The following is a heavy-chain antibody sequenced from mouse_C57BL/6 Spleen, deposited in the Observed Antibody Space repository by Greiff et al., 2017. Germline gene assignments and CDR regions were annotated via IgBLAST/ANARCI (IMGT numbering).Heavy chain of an antibody. Sequence: DVHLVESGGGLVKPGGSLKLSCAASGFTFSDYGMHWVRQAPEKGLAWVAYISSGSSTIYYADTVKGRFTISRDNAKNTLCLQMTSLRSEDTAMYYCARGPYWYFDVWGTGTTVTVSS. CDR2: ISSGSSTI. CDR3: ARGPYWYFDV. CDR1: GFTFSDYG. J-gene: IGHJ1*03. V-gene: IGHV5-17*01.